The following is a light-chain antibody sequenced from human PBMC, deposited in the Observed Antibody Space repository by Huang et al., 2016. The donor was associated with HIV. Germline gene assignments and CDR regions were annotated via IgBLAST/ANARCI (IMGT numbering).Light chain of an antibody. CDR3: QQYNNWPPWT. CDR2: GAS. Sequence: EIVMTQSPATLSVSPGERATLSCRASQRVSSNLAWYQPKPGQAPRLLIYGASTRATGIPARFSCSGSGTEFTLTISSLQSEDFAVYYCQQYNNWPPWTFGQGTKVEIK. J-gene: IGKJ1*01. CDR1: QRVSSN. V-gene: IGKV3-15*01.